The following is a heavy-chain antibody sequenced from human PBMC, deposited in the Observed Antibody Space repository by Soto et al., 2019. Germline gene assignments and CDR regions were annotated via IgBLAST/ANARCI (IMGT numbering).Heavy chain of an antibody. CDR3: ARDGLTPVGYYYYYGMDV. CDR2: ISYDGSNK. CDR1: GFTFSSYA. J-gene: IGHJ6*02. Sequence: QVQLVESGGGVVQPGRSLRLSCAASGFTFSSYAMHWVRQAPGKGLEWVAVISYDGSNKYYADSVKGRFTISRDNSKNTLYLQMNSMRAEDTAVYYCARDGLTPVGYYYYYGMDVWGQGTTVTVSS. D-gene: IGHD1-26*01. V-gene: IGHV3-30-3*01.